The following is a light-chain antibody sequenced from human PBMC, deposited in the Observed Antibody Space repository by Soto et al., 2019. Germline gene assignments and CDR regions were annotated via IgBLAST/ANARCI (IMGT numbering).Light chain of an antibody. CDR3: QQYSSYWT. V-gene: IGKV3-11*01. J-gene: IGKJ1*01. CDR2: DAS. Sequence: EIVLTQSPATLSLSPGERATLSCRASQSLSKSLVWYQQKPGQAPRLLIYDASTRATGIPVRFSGSGSGTEFTLTISSLQPDDFATYYCQQYSSYWTFGQGTKVDIK. CDR1: QSLSKS.